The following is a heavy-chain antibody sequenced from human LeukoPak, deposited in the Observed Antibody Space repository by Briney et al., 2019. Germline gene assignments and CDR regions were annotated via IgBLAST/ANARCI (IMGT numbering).Heavy chain of an antibody. D-gene: IGHD6-13*01. CDR1: GGSFSGYY. Sequence: SETLSLTCAVYGGSFSGYYWSWIRQPPGKGLEWIGEINHSGSTNYNPSLKSRVTISVDTSKNQFSLKLSSVTAADTAVYYCARAGYSSSSHPQLNWGRGTLVTVSS. CDR2: INHSGST. CDR3: ARAGYSSSSHPQLN. J-gene: IGHJ4*02. V-gene: IGHV4-34*01.